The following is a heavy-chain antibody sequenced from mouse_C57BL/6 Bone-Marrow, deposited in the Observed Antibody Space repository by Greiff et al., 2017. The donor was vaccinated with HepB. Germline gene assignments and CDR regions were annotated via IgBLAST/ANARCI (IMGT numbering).Heavy chain of an antibody. D-gene: IGHD2-1*01. V-gene: IGHV1-54*01. CDR2: INPGSGGT. J-gene: IGHJ2*01. CDR1: GYAFTNYL. CDR3: AREGYYGNYDY. Sequence: QVQLQQSGAELVRPGTSVKVSCKASGYAFTNYLIEWVKQRPGQGLEWIGVINPGSGGTNYNEKFKGKATLTADKSSSTAYMQLSSLKSEDSAVYFCAREGYYGNYDYWGQGTTLTVSS.